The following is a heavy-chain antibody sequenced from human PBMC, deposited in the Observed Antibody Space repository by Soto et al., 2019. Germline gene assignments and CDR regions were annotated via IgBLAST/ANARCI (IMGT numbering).Heavy chain of an antibody. CDR3: AKVGVPCGGDCYYLPWFDP. Sequence: PGGSLRLSCAASGFTFSIFAMSWVRQSPGKGLEWVSTISGSGGSTYYADSVKGRFTISRDNSKNTLYLQMNSLRAEDTAVYYCAKVGVPCGGDCYYLPWFDPWGQGTLVTVSS. CDR1: GFTFSIFA. D-gene: IGHD2-21*02. CDR2: ISGSGGST. V-gene: IGHV3-23*01. J-gene: IGHJ5*02.